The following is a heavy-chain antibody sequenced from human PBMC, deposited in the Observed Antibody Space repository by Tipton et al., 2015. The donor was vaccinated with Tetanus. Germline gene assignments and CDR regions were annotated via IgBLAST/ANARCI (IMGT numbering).Heavy chain of an antibody. J-gene: IGHJ3*02. CDR1: SGSISSYY. CDR3: ARIGWLQQNKPAFDI. V-gene: IGHV4-59*01. CDR2: VHYSGST. Sequence: TLSLTCIVSSGSISSYYWTWIRQPPGRGLEWIGYVHYSGSTNYSPSLRSRVTLSVDTSKNQFSLKLSSVTAADTAVYYCARIGWLQQNKPAFDIWGQGTVVTVSS. D-gene: IGHD6-19*01.